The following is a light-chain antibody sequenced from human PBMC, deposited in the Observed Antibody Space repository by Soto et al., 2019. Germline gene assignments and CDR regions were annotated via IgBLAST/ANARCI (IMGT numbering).Light chain of an antibody. CDR3: MQGTHWPIT. V-gene: IGKV2-30*02. Sequence: DVVMTQSPLSLPVTLAQPASISCRSNQSLVHSDGIAYFSWFQQRPGRSPRRLIYKVSNRDSGVPARLSGSGSGTDFALKISRVEAEDVGVYYCMQGTHWPITFGQGTRLEIK. J-gene: IGKJ5*01. CDR1: QSLVHSDGIAY. CDR2: KVS.